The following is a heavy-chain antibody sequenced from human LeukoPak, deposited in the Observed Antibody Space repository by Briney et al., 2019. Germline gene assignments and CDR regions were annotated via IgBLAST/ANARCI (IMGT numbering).Heavy chain of an antibody. V-gene: IGHV3-33*01. J-gene: IGHJ6*02. D-gene: IGHD2-15*01. CDR3: ARESDGYCSGGSCFDGRDYYYYYGMDV. CDR1: GFTFSSYG. Sequence: GGSLRLSCATSGFTFSSYGMHWVRQAPGKGLEGVAVIWYDGSNKYFADSVKGRFTISRDNSKNTLYLQMNSLRAEDTAVYYCARESDGYCSGGSCFDGRDYYYYYGMDVWGQGTTVTVSS. CDR2: IWYDGSNK.